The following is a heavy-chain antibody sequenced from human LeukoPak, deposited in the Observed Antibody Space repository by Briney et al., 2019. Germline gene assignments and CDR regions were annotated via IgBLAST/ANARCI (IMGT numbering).Heavy chain of an antibody. Sequence: GGSLRLSCIASGFSFSGHWMHWARQLPGKGLEWVASINHNGNVNYYVDSVKGRFTISRDNAKNSLYLQMSNLRAEDTAVYFCARGGGLDVWGQGATVTVSS. CDR3: ARGGGLDV. CDR1: GFSFSGHW. CDR2: INHNGNVN. J-gene: IGHJ6*02. V-gene: IGHV3-7*03. D-gene: IGHD3-16*01.